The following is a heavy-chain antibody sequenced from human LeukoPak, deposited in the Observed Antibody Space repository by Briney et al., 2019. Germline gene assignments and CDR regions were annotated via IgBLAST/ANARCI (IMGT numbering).Heavy chain of an antibody. D-gene: IGHD6-13*01. Sequence: ASVKVSCKASGYTFTSYHMHWVRLAPGHGLEWMGIINPSGDSRSYAQMFQGRVTMTRDTPTSTAYMELSSLRSEDTAVYYCARAETISSSWPYYFDYWGQGTLVTVSS. CDR1: GYTFTSYH. CDR3: ARAETISSSWPYYFDY. J-gene: IGHJ4*02. V-gene: IGHV1-46*01. CDR2: INPSGDSR.